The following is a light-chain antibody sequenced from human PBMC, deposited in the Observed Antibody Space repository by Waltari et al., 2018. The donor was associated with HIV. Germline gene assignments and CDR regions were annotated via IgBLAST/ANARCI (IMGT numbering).Light chain of an antibody. Sequence: VLTQSPGPLSLSPGERATLSCRASRSVSSNYLTCYQQRPGQAPRLLIDAASTRATAIPDRFSGSGSGTDFTLTISRLEPEDFAVYYCQQYGTSPYTFGQGTKVEI. J-gene: IGKJ2*01. CDR3: QQYGTSPYT. V-gene: IGKV3-20*01. CDR1: RSVSSNY. CDR2: AAS.